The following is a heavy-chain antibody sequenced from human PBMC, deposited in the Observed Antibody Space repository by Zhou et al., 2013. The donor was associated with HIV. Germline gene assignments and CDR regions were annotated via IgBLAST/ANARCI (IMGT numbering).Heavy chain of an antibody. D-gene: IGHD3-10*01. CDR3: AIGGPLTPYYMEV. V-gene: IGHV1-69*12. CDR2: ITPILGAP. J-gene: IGHJ6*03. CDR1: GGTFSGFP. Sequence: QVQLVQSGAEVKKPGSSTKVSCKASGGTFSGFPISWVRQAPGQGLEWMGGITPILGAPNYAQKFRGRVTITADESTSTAFMELTSLTYEDTAVYYCAIGGPLTPYYMEVWAKGTTVIVSS.